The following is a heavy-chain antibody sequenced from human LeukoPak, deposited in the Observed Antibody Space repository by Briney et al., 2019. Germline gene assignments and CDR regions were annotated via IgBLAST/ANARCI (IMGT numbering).Heavy chain of an antibody. V-gene: IGHV3-21*01. CDR1: GFTFSSYS. D-gene: IGHD1-26*01. J-gene: IGHJ4*02. CDR2: IGSSSSYI. Sequence: PGGSLRLSCAASGFTFSSYSMNWVRQAPGKGLEWVSSIGSSSSYIYYADSVKGRFTISRDNAKNSLYLQMNSLRAEDTAVYYCASDPGVGYWGQGTLVTVSS. CDR3: ASDPGVGY.